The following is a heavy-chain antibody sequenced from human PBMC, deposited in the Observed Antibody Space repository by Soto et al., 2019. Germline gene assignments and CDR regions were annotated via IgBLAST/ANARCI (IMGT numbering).Heavy chain of an antibody. CDR2: ISGSGGST. CDR3: AKTGSSPPLNYYYYYYMDV. D-gene: IGHD1-26*01. V-gene: IGHV3-23*01. CDR1: GFTFSSYA. Sequence: EVQLLESGGGLVQPGGSLRLSCAASGFTFSSYAMSWVRQAPGKGLEWVSAISGSGGSTYYADSVKGRFTISRDNSKNTVYLQMNSLRAEDTAVYYCAKTGSSPPLNYYYYYYMDVWGKGTTVTVSS. J-gene: IGHJ6*03.